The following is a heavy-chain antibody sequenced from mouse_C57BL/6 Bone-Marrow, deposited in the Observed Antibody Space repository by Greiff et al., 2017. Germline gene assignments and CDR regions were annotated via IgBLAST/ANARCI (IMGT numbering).Heavy chain of an antibody. J-gene: IGHJ1*03. CDR2: INPNNGGT. Sequence: EVQLQQSGPELVKPGASVKISCKASGYTFTDSYMNWVKQSHGKSLEWIGDINPNNGGTSYNQKFKGKATLTVDKSSSTAYMELRSLTSEDSAVYYCARRWYFDVWGRGQTVSVSS. CDR3: ARRWYFDV. CDR1: GYTFTDSY. V-gene: IGHV1-26*01.